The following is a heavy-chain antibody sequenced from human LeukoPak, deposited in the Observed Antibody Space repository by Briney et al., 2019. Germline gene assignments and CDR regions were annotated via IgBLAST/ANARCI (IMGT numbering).Heavy chain of an antibody. CDR2: IYSGGST. J-gene: IGHJ4*02. V-gene: IGHV3-53*01. D-gene: IGHD6-19*01. CDR1: GFTVSSNY. Sequence: GGSLRLSCAASGFTVSSNYMSWVRQAPGKGLEWVSVIYSGGSTYYADSVKGRFTISRDNSKNTLYLQMNSLRAEDTAVYYCARGPYSGGWYWGVFDYWGQGTLVTVSS. CDR3: ARGPYSGGWYWGVFDY.